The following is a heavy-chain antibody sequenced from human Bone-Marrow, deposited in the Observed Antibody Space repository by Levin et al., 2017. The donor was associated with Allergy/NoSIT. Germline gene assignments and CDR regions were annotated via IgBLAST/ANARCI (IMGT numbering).Heavy chain of an antibody. CDR1: GGSISSGDYY. CDR3: ARVRGLNGMDV. CDR2: IYYSGST. V-gene: IGHV4-30-4*01. J-gene: IGHJ6*02. Sequence: SETLSLTCTVSGGSISSGDYYWSWIRQPPGKGLEWIGYIYYSGSTYYNPSLKSRVTISVDTSKNQFSLKLSSVTAADTAVYYCARVRGLNGMDVWGQGTTVTVSS.